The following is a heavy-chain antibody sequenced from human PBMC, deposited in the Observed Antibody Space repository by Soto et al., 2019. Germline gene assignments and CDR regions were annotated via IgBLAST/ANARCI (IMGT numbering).Heavy chain of an antibody. CDR2: IYWDDDK. V-gene: IGHV2-5*02. J-gene: IGHJ3*02. Sequence: QITLKESGPTLVKPTQTLTLTCTFSGFSLSTSGVGVGWIRQPPGKALEWLALIYWDDDKQYSPSLKSRFTITKAASKNPVVLTMTNMDPVDTSTYYCAPLYYYDSSGYYYGTAFDIWGQGTMVTVSS. CDR1: GFSLSTSGVG. CDR3: APLYYYDSSGYYYGTAFDI. D-gene: IGHD3-22*01.